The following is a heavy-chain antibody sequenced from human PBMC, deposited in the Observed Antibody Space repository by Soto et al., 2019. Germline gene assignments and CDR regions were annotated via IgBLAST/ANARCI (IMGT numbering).Heavy chain of an antibody. D-gene: IGHD3-22*01. V-gene: IGHV3-9*01. Sequence: EVQLVESGGGLVQPGRSLRLSCAASGFTFDDYAMHWVRQAPGKGLEWVSGISWNSGSIGYADSVKGRFTISRDNAKNSRFLQMNSLRAEDTALYCCAKDLRYYSRGAVFDYWCQGTLVSVSS. CDR2: ISWNSGSI. J-gene: IGHJ4*02. CDR1: GFTFDDYA. CDR3: AKDLRYYSRGAVFDY.